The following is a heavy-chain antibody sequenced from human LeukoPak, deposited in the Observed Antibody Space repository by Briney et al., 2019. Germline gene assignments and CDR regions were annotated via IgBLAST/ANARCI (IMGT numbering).Heavy chain of an antibody. V-gene: IGHV4-59*01. CDR3: ARVEWELGSADAFDI. Sequence: PSETLSLTCTVSGGSISGYYWSWIRQPPGKGLEWIGYIYYSGSTNYNPSLKSRVTISVDTSKNQFSLKLSSVTAADTAVYYCARVEWELGSADAFDIWGQGTMVTVSS. CDR2: IYYSGST. D-gene: IGHD1-26*01. CDR1: GGSISGYY. J-gene: IGHJ3*02.